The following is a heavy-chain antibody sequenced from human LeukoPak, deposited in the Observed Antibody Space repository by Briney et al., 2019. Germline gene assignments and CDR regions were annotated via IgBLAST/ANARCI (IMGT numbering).Heavy chain of an antibody. CDR3: ARDEKYYDFWSGYYVSKPFDP. CDR2: ISSSGSTI. D-gene: IGHD3-3*01. J-gene: IGHJ5*02. Sequence: GGSLRLSCAASGFTFSSYGMHWVRQAPGKGLEWVSYISSSGSTIYYADSVKGRFTISRDNAKNSLYLQMNSLRAEDTAVYYCARDEKYYDFWSGYYVSKPFDPWGQGTLVTVSS. CDR1: GFTFSSYG. V-gene: IGHV3-48*04.